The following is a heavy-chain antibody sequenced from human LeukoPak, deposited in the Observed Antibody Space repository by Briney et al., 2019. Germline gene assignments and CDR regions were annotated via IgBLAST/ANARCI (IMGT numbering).Heavy chain of an antibody. CDR1: GGSISSYY. CDR2: IFSGST. CDR3: ARGFEYNYRYTFGY. D-gene: IGHD5-18*01. J-gene: IGHJ4*02. V-gene: IGHV4-59*01. Sequence: PSETLSLTCTVSGGSISSYYWSWIRQPPGKGLEWIGYIFSGSTDYNPSLKSRVTISVDTSKNQFSLQLSSVTAADTAVYYCARGFEYNYRYTFGYWGQGTLVTVSP.